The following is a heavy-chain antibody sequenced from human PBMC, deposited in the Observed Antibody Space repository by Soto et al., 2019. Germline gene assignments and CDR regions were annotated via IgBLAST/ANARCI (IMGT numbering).Heavy chain of an antibody. D-gene: IGHD3-16*01. V-gene: IGHV3-33*01. CDR3: ARDATFGTKGGSFDI. Sequence: GWSLRLSCASSVFTFIIYSMHWVRQSPGKGLEWVAVMWYDGTNKYYGESVKGRFTISRDNSENTLYLQMNSLRVEDTAVYYCARDATFGTKGGSFDIWGHGTLVTV. J-gene: IGHJ3*02. CDR1: VFTFIIYS. CDR2: MWYDGTNK.